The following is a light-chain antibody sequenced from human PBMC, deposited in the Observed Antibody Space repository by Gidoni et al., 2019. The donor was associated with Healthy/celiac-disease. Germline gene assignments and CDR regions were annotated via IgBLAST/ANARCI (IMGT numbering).Light chain of an antibody. CDR3: HQHGSSQGFT. CDR2: GAS. Sequence: IVLTQSTGTLSWSPGERATLSCRASQGVSSSYLAWYQQKPGQAPRLLLYGASSRATVIPDMFIGSGSVTAFTLTISRLDPEDFAVYYCHQHGSSQGFTFGHXTKLEIK. V-gene: IGKV3-20*01. J-gene: IGKJ2*01. CDR1: QGVSSSY.